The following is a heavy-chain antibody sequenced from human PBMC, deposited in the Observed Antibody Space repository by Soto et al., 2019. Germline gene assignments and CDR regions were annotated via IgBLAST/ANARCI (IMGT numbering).Heavy chain of an antibody. CDR3: ARELPQRQGRNMDC. D-gene: IGHD1-1*01. CDR2: INHRGSL. CDR1: GGSINHGDQY. V-gene: IGHV4-31*03. Sequence: PXEPLTLTCTVRGGSINHGDQYWTCIRHRPGEGLEWFGYINHRGSLYYNPSLKSRVSMSVDTSKNQFSLNLSSVTAADTAVYYCARELPQRQGRNMDCWGQGTTVTVSS. J-gene: IGHJ6*02.